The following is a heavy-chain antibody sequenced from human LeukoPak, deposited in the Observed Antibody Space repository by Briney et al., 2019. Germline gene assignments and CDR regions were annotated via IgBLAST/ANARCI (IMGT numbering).Heavy chain of an antibody. Sequence: SETLSLTCTVSGGSISSSSYYWGWIRQPPGKGLEWIGSIYYSGSTYYNPSLKSRVTISVDTSKNPFSLKLSSVTAADTAVYYCARDTYYYDSSGYWADYWGQGTLVTVSS. D-gene: IGHD3-22*01. CDR1: GGSISSSSYY. J-gene: IGHJ4*02. CDR2: IYYSGST. CDR3: ARDTYYYDSSGYWADY. V-gene: IGHV4-39*07.